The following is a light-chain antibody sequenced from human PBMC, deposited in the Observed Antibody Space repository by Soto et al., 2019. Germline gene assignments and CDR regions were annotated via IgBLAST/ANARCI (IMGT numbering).Light chain of an antibody. CDR1: HSISNY. CDR2: KAS. CDR3: QQYNSYPYT. J-gene: IGKJ2*01. V-gene: IGKV1-5*03. Sequence: DIQMTQSPSTLSASIGDRVTITRRASHSISNYLAWYQQKPGKAPNLLIYKASTLESGVPSRFSGSGSGTEFTLTISSLQPDDFATYYCQQYNSYPYTFGQGTKLDIK.